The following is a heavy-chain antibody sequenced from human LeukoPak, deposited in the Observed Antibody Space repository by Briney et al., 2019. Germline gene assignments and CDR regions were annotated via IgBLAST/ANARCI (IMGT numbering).Heavy chain of an antibody. CDR3: ARGESFYYDSSDLPHAFDI. D-gene: IGHD3-22*01. CDR2: ISYDGSNE. Sequence: GTSLRLSCAPSGFNFGNAAMHWVRKAPGKGLDWVALISYDGSNEYYADSVKGRFTISRDNSKTTLFLQMNSLRLEDTAVYYCARGESFYYDSSDLPHAFDIWGQGTMVTVSS. J-gene: IGHJ3*02. V-gene: IGHV3-30*04. CDR1: GFNFGNAA.